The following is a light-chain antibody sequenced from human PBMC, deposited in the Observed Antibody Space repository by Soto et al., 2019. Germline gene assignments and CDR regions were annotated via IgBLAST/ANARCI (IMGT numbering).Light chain of an antibody. CDR2: KAS. V-gene: IGKV1-5*03. J-gene: IGKJ2*01. CDR3: QQYNSYSST. Sequence: DIQMTQSPSTLSASVGDRVTITCRASQRISSWLAWYQQKPGKAPKLLIYKASSLERGVPSRFSGSGSGTEFTFTISSLQPDDFATYYCQQYNSYSSTFGQGTKLEIK. CDR1: QRISSW.